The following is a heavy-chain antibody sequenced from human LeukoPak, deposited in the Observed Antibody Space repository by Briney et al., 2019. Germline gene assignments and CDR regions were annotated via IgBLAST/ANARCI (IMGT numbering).Heavy chain of an antibody. Sequence: SETLSLTCAVYGGSFSGYYWSWIRQPPGKGLEWIGYIYYSGSTNYNPSVKSRVTISVDTSKNQFSLKLSSVTAADTAVYYCARVGSGWSDYYYYYMDVWGKGTTVTVSS. CDR3: ARVGSGWSDYYYYYMDV. CDR1: GGSFSGYY. D-gene: IGHD6-19*01. V-gene: IGHV4-59*01. J-gene: IGHJ6*03. CDR2: IYYSGST.